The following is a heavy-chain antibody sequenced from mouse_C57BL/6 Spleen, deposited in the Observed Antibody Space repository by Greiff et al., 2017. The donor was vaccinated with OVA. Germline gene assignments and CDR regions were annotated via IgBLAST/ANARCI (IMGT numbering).Heavy chain of an antibody. D-gene: IGHD1-1*01. CDR3: ASRRLITTVPFAY. CDR2: INPNNGGT. Sequence: VQLKESGPELVKPGASVKIPCKASGYTFTDYNMDWVKQSHGKSLEWIGDINPNNGGTIYNQKFKGKATLTVDKSSSTAYMELRSLTSEDTAVYYCASRRLITTVPFAYWGQGTLVTVSA. CDR1: GYTFTDYN. V-gene: IGHV1-18*01. J-gene: IGHJ3*01.